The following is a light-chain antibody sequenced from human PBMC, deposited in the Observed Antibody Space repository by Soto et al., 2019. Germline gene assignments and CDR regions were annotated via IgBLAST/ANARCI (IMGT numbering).Light chain of an antibody. CDR3: TSYTTSGTSV. V-gene: IGLV2-14*01. CDR1: SSDIGGYNY. Sequence: QSALTQPASVSGSPGQSITISCTGTSSDIGGYNYVSGYQQHPGKAPKLLIYEVSNRPSGVSNRFSGSKSGNTASLAISGLQAYDESDYYCTSYTTSGTSVFGGGTKLTVL. J-gene: IGLJ3*02. CDR2: EVS.